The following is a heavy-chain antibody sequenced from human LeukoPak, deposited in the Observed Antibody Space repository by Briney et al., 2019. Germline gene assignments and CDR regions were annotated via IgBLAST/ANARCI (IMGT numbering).Heavy chain of an antibody. CDR2: IYYSGST. Sequence: SETLSLTCTVSGGSISSSSYYWGWIRQPPGKGLEWIGSIYYSGSTYYNPSLKSRVTISVDTSKNQFSLKLSSVTAADTAVYYCARHIRYPQYSSGWVFDYWGQGTLVTVPS. D-gene: IGHD6-19*01. CDR1: GGSISSSSYY. J-gene: IGHJ4*02. V-gene: IGHV4-39*01. CDR3: ARHIRYPQYSSGWVFDY.